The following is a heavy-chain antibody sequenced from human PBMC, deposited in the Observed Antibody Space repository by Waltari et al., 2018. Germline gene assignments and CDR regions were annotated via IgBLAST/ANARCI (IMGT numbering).Heavy chain of an antibody. D-gene: IGHD2-8*01. Sequence: QLQLQESGPGLVKPSETLSLTCTVSGGSISSSSYYWGWIRQPPGKGLEWIGSIYYSGSTNSNPSLKSRVTISVDTSKNQFSLKLSSVTAADTAVYYCARHPAMTIMLWYFDLWGRGTLVTVSS. J-gene: IGHJ2*01. V-gene: IGHV4-39*01. CDR2: IYYSGST. CDR3: ARHPAMTIMLWYFDL. CDR1: GGSISSSSYY.